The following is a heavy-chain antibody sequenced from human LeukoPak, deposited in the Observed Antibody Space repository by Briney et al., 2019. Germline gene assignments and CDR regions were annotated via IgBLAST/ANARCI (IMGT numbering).Heavy chain of an antibody. D-gene: IGHD6-19*01. CDR1: GFTFSSYA. V-gene: IGHV3-30-3*01. CDR2: ISYDGSNK. J-gene: IGHJ4*02. Sequence: GGSLRLSCAASGFTFSSYAMHWVRQAPGKGLEWVAVISYDGSNKYYADSVKGRFTISRDNSKNTLYLQMNSLRAEDTAVYYCARVFRTMAVAGTYDYWGQGTLVTVSS. CDR3: ARVFRTMAVAGTYDY.